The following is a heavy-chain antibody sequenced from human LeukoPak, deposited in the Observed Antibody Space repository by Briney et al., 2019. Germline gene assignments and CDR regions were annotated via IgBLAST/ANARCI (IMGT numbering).Heavy chain of an antibody. J-gene: IGHJ4*02. Sequence: PSETLSLTCAVYGGSFSGYYWSWIRQPPGKGLEWIGRIYTSGSTNYNPSLKSRVIISVDTSKNQFSLSLSSVTAADTAVYYCARDRTGWLQADYWGPGTLFTVSS. V-gene: IGHV4-4*08. CDR1: GGSFSGYY. CDR2: IYTSGST. CDR3: ARDRTGWLQADY. D-gene: IGHD5-24*01.